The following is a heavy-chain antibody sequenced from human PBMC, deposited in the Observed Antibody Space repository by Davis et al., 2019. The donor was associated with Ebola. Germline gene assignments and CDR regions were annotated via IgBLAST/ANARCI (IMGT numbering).Heavy chain of an antibody. CDR3: AKNIVVVGKNWFDP. Sequence: GESLKTSCTDSVIPFSSYAMTWVRQAPGKGLEWVSALSGSGGSTYYADYVKGRFTISRDNSKNTLYLQMNSLRAEDTAVYYCAKNIVVVGKNWFDPWGQGTLVTVSS. D-gene: IGHD2-15*01. CDR2: LSGSGGST. J-gene: IGHJ5*02. V-gene: IGHV3-23*01. CDR1: VIPFSSYA.